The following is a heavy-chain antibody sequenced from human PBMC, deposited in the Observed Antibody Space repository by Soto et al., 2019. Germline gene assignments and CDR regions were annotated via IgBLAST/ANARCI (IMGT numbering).Heavy chain of an antibody. CDR2: FVPMFGSA. CDR3: AREDDTTGHYSWFDP. CDR1: GTTFDSFT. V-gene: IGHV1-69*13. J-gene: IGHJ5*02. D-gene: IGHD3-9*01. Sequence: SVKVSCKPSGTTFDSFTFAWVRQAPGQGLEWLGGFVPMFGSASIAQRLRGRVRITADASTGTGYMELSDLRSDDSAIYYCAREDDTTGHYSWFDPWGPGTLVTVSS.